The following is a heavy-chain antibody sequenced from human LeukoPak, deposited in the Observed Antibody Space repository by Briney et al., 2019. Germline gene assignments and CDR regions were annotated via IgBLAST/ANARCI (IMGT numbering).Heavy chain of an antibody. CDR1: GFTFSDYY. D-gene: IGHD1-1*01. Sequence: GGSLRLSCAASGFTFSDYYMSWIRQAPGKGLEWVSYISSSGSTIYYADSVKGRFTISRDNAKNSLYLQMNSLRAEDTAVYYCARDRSRTTNYYYGMDVWGQGTTVTVSS. V-gene: IGHV3-11*01. J-gene: IGHJ6*02. CDR2: ISSSGSTI. CDR3: ARDRSRTTNYYYGMDV.